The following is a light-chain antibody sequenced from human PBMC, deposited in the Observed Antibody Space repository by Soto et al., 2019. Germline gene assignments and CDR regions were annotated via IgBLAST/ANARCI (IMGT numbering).Light chain of an antibody. Sequence: DIQLTQSPSTLSASVGDRITITCRASQSIGFWLAWYQQKPGKAPKRLIFKASNLDHGVPSRFSGSGSGTQFTLSISSLPPDDFATYYCQQFNSYTFGQGTKLEIK. CDR2: KAS. CDR1: QSIGFW. V-gene: IGKV1-5*03. J-gene: IGKJ2*01. CDR3: QQFNSYT.